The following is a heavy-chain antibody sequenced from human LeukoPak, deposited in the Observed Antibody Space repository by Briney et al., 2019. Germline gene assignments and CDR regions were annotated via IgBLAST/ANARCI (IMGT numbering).Heavy chain of an antibody. V-gene: IGHV3-15*01. Sequence: GGSLRLSCEASGFIFSDAWMNWVRQAPGKGLEWVGRVMTKTDGGTIDYAAPVKGRFTTSRDDSKNTLYLQMDSLKIEDTAVYYCTTDPARGIRGYWGQGTLVTVSS. D-gene: IGHD3-10*01. CDR1: GFIFSDAW. CDR2: VMTKTDGGTI. CDR3: TTDPARGIRGY. J-gene: IGHJ4*02.